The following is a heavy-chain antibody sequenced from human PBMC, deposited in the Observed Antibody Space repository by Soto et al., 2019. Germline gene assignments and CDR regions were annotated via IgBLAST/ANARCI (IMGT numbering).Heavy chain of an antibody. J-gene: IGHJ4*02. D-gene: IGHD2-2*01. V-gene: IGHV3-33*01. CDR1: GFTFSSYG. Sequence: PGGSLRLSCAASGFTFSSYGMHWVRQAPGKGLEWVAVIWYDGSNKYYADSVKGRFTISRDNSKNTLYLQMNSLRAEDTAVYYCARDMEYQQGGFDYWGQGTLATVSS. CDR3: ARDMEYQQGGFDY. CDR2: IWYDGSNK.